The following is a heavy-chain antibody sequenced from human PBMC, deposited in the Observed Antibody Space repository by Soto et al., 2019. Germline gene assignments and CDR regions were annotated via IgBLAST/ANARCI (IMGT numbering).Heavy chain of an antibody. CDR3: ARNYGSNWYYFDY. V-gene: IGHV4-59*01. CDR2: IYYSGST. D-gene: IGHD6-13*01. J-gene: IGHJ4*02. CDR1: GGSISSYY. Sequence: SETLSLTCTVSGGSISSYYWSWIRQPPGKGLEWIGYIYYSGSTNYNPSLKSRVTISVDTSKNQFSLKLSSMTAADTAVYYCARNYGSNWYYFDYWGQGTLVTVSS.